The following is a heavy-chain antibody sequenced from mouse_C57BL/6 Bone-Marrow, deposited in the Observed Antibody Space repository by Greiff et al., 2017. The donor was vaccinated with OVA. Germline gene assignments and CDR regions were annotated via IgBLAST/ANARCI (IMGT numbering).Heavy chain of an antibody. Sequence: EVQRVESEGGLVQPGSSMKLSCTASGFTFSDYYMAWVRQVPEKGLEWVANIKYDGSSTYYLDSLKSRFIISRDNAKNILYLQMSSLKSEDTATYYCARAKYYYGYWYFDVWGTGTTVTVSS. D-gene: IGHD1-1*01. CDR1: GFTFSDYY. CDR3: ARAKYYYGYWYFDV. V-gene: IGHV5-16*01. CDR2: IKYDGSST. J-gene: IGHJ1*03.